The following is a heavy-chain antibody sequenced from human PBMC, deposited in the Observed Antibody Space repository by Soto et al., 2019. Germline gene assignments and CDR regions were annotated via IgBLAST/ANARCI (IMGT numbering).Heavy chain of an antibody. CDR2: ISANNGNT. V-gene: IGHV1-18*01. CDR1: GYTVTSYG. J-gene: IGHJ5*02. D-gene: IGHD3-10*01. Sequence: QVQLVQSGAEVKKLGASVKVSCKASGYTVTSYGTRWERQAPGQGLEWMGWISANNGNTNYAQKLLGRVTMTTDTSTSTAYMELRSLRSDDTAVYYCARDRGRYYRSGSEGWFDPWGQGTLVTVSS. CDR3: ARDRGRYYRSGSEGWFDP.